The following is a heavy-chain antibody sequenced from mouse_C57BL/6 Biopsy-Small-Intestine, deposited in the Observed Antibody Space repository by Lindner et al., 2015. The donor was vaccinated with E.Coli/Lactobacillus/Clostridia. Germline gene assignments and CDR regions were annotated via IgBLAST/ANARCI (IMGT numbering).Heavy chain of an antibody. Sequence: SVKVSCKTSGHTFIDYYMHWMRQAPGQGLEWMGWIKLNSGDTRYAPMFQGRVTMTRDTSISTAYMELSSLTSDDTAIYYCARDMSASGSRTVGFPHFDYWGQGTLVTVSS. V-gene: IGHV1-26*01. D-gene: IGHD1-3*01. CDR2: IKLNSGDT. CDR3: ARDMSASGSRTVGFPHFDY. CDR1: GHTFIDYY. J-gene: IGHJ4*01.